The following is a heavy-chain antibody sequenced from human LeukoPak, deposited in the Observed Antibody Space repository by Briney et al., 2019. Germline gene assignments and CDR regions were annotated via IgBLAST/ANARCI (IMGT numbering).Heavy chain of an antibody. CDR2: ISTHSSTI. CDR3: ARVSGWIWFDP. Sequence: GGSLRLSCAASGFTLNNYNMAWVRQAPGKGLEWVSYISTHSSTIYYEDSVKGRFTISRDNAKNSLYLQMDSLRAEDTAVYYCARVSGWIWFDPWGPGTLVTVSS. D-gene: IGHD6-19*01. CDR1: GFTLNNYN. J-gene: IGHJ5*02. V-gene: IGHV3-48*01.